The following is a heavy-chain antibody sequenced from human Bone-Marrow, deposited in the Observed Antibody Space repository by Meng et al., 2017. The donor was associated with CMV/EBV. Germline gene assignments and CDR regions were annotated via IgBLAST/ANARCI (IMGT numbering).Heavy chain of an antibody. V-gene: IGHV4-39*01. CDR3: ARRGEDRDYFDY. CDR2: IYYSGST. Sequence: SETLSLTCTVSGGSISSSSYYWGWIRQPPGKGLEWIGSIYYSGSTYYNPSLKSRVTISVDTSKNQFSLKLSSVTAADTAVYYCARRGEDRDYFDYWGQGNLVNVAS. CDR1: GGSISSSSYY. J-gene: IGHJ4*02. D-gene: IGHD2-15*01.